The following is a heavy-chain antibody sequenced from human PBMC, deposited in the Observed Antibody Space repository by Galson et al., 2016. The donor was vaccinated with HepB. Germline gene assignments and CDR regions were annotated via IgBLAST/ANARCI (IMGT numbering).Heavy chain of an antibody. CDR1: EYTFTNYF. D-gene: IGHD5-18*01. CDR3: ARDRAHGYGDQIHAFDI. Sequence: SVKVSCKASEYTFTNYFLHWIRQAPEQGLEWLGKINPTAGNTNYAQNFQGRVTLTRDTSTSTIYMELSSLKSDDTAVYYCARDRAHGYGDQIHAFDIWGQGTMVTVSS. J-gene: IGHJ3*02. CDR2: INPTAGNT. V-gene: IGHV1-46*01.